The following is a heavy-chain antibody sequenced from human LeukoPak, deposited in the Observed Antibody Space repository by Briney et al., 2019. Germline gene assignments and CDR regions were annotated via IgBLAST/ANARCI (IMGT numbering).Heavy chain of an antibody. CDR1: GGTFSSYA. V-gene: IGHV1-69*05. J-gene: IGHJ3*02. CDR3: AREALDAFDI. Sequence: SVRVSCKASGGTFSSYAISWVRQAPGQGLEWMGGIIPIFGTANYAQKFQGRVTITTDESTSTAYMELSSLRSEDTAVYYCAREALDAFDIWGQGTMVTVSS. CDR2: IIPIFGTA.